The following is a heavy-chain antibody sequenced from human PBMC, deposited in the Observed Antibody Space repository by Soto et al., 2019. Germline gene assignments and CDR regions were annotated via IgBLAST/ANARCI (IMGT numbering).Heavy chain of an antibody. J-gene: IGHJ4*02. V-gene: IGHV3-21*06. Sequence: LRLSCAASGFTFTRYSMNWVRQAPGKGLEWVSSISSTTNYIYYGDSMKGRFAISRDNAKNSLYLEMNSLRAEDTAVYYCARESEDLTSNFDYWGQGTLVTVSS. CDR2: ISSTTNYI. CDR3: ARESEDLTSNFDY. CDR1: GFTFTRYS.